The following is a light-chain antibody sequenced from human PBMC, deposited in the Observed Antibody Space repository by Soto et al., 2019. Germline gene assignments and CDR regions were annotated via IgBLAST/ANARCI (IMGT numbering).Light chain of an antibody. CDR3: SSHAGSSAFYV. Sequence: QSVLTQPASVSGSPGQSITISCTGTSSDIGAYDYVSWYQQYPGRVPKLLIHEVTNRPSGVSDRFSGSKSGNTASLTISRLQTEDEADYYCSSHAGSSAFYVFGTGTKVTVL. CDR1: SSDIGAYDY. V-gene: IGLV2-14*01. J-gene: IGLJ1*01. CDR2: EVT.